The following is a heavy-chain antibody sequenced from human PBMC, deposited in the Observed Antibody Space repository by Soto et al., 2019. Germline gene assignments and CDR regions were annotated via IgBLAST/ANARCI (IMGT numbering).Heavy chain of an antibody. CDR3: ARDYFHY. Sequence: QVHLVQSGAEVKKPGTSLKASCRASGYTFTAYYIHWVQQAPGQGLEWMGWINPNSGGTNYAQRFQGRVTMTRDTSISTAYMELSRLRSDDTAVYYCARDYFHYWGQGSLVTVSS. J-gene: IGHJ1*01. CDR1: GYTFTAYY. CDR2: INPNSGGT. V-gene: IGHV1-2*02.